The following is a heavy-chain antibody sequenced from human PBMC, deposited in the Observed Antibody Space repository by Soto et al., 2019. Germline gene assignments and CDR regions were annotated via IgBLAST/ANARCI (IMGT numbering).Heavy chain of an antibody. CDR3: ARWLVRGWYFDY. D-gene: IGHD6-19*01. J-gene: IGHJ4*02. CDR2: FNAGNGNT. Sequence: GASVKVSCKASGYTFTSYAMHWVRQAPGQRLEWMGWFNAGNGNTKYSQKFQGRVTITRDTSASTAYMELSSLGSEDTAVYYCARWLVRGWYFDYWGQGTLVTVSS. V-gene: IGHV1-3*01. CDR1: GYTFTSYA.